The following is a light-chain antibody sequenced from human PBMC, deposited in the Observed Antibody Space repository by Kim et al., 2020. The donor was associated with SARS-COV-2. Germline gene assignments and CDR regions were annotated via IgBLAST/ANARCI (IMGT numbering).Light chain of an antibody. CDR2: RAS. V-gene: IGKV1-5*03. J-gene: IGKJ1*01. CDR1: QSISSW. Sequence: SASVGDRLTITCRASQSISSWLAWYQQKPGKAPKLLIYRASDLESGVPSRFSASGSGTEFTLTISSLQPDDFATYYCQQYSNYWTFGQGTKVDIK. CDR3: QQYSNYWT.